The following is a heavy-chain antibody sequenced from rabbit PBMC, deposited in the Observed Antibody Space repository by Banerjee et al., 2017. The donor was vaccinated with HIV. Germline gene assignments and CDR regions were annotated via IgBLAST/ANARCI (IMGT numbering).Heavy chain of an antibody. CDR2: IYAGGSGST. V-gene: IGHV1S40*01. CDR3: ARDLSTSGWSDFAL. Sequence: QQLVESGGGLVKPGASLTLTCTASGFDLSSSYYMCWVRQAPGKGLEWIACIYAGGSGSTYYASWAKGRFTISKTSSTTVTLQMTSLTAADTATYFCARDLSTSGWSDFALRGPGTLVTVS. CDR1: GFDLSSSYY. D-gene: IGHD4-1*01. J-gene: IGHJ6*01.